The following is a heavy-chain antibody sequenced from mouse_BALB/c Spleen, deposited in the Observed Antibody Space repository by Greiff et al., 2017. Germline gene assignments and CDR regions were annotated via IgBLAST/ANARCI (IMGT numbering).Heavy chain of an antibody. D-gene: IGHD2-3*01. CDR2: INSNGGST. CDR1: GFTFSSYG. Sequence: EVHLVESGGGLVQPGGSLKLSCAASGFTFSSYGMSWVRQTPDKRLELVATINSNGGSTYYPDSVKGRFTISRDNAKNTLYLQMSSLKSEDTAMYYCARNYDGYPYYFDYWGQGTTLTVSS. V-gene: IGHV5-6-3*01. CDR3: ARNYDGYPYYFDY. J-gene: IGHJ2*01.